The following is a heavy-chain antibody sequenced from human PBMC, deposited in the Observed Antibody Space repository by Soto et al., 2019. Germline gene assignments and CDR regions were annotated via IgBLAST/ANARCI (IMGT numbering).Heavy chain of an antibody. Sequence: QVQLVQSGAEVKKPGSSVKVSCKAPGGTFSSYAISWVRQAPGQGLEWLGGIIPIFGTAKYAQKFQGRVTITAYESTRTGYMELSSLRSEDTAVYYCARSQGGSSSLDIYYYYYYGMDVWGQGTTVTVAS. V-gene: IGHV1-69*01. CDR1: GGTFSSYA. CDR2: IIPIFGTA. D-gene: IGHD2-15*01. J-gene: IGHJ6*02. CDR3: ARSQGGSSSLDIYYYYYYGMDV.